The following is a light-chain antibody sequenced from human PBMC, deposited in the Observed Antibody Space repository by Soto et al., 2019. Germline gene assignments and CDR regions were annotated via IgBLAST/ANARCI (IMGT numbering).Light chain of an antibody. CDR2: DAS. CDR1: QSVSSY. CDR3: QQRSNWLT. J-gene: IGKJ4*01. V-gene: IGKV3-11*01. Sequence: EIVLTQSPATLSLSPGERATLSCRASQSVSSYLAWYQQKPGQAPRLLTYDASNRATGIPARFSGSGSGTDFTLTISSLESEDVAVYYCQQRSNWLTFGGGTKVEIK.